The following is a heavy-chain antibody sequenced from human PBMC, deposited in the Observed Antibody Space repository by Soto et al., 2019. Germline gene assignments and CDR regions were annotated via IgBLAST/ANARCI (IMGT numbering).Heavy chain of an antibody. J-gene: IGHJ4*02. CDR1: GFIFSGYA. D-gene: IGHD6-13*01. CDR3: AKDLTRYRSSWYYFDY. Sequence: PGGSLRLSCAASGFIFSGYAMNWVRQAPGKGLEWVSGISGGGGSTYYADSVKGRFTISRDNSKNTLYLQMNSLRAEDTAVYYCAKDLTRYRSSWYYFDYWGQGTPVPVSS. V-gene: IGHV3-23*01. CDR2: ISGGGGST.